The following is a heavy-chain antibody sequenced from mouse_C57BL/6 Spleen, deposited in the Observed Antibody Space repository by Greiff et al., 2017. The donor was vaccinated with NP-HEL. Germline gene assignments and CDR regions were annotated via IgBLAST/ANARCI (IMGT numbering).Heavy chain of an antibody. CDR3: ARSRYYYGSSYYAMDY. CDR2: IDPSDSYT. CDR1: GYTFTSYW. Sequence: QVQLQQPGAELVRPGTSVKLSCKASGYTFTSYWMHWVKQRPGQGLEWIGVIDPSDSYTNYNQKFKGKATLTVDTSSSTAYMQLSSLTSEDSAVYYGARSRYYYGSSYYAMDYWGQGTSVTVSS. J-gene: IGHJ4*01. D-gene: IGHD1-1*01. V-gene: IGHV1-59*01.